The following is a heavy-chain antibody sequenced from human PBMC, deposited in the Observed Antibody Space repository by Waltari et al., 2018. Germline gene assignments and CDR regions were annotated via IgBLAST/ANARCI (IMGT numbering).Heavy chain of an antibody. CDR1: GGSFSGYY. CDR3: ARLGGYSYSHYYYYYYMDV. Sequence: QVQLQQWGAGLLKPSETLSLTCAVYGGSFSGYYWRWIRQPPGRGLEWIGEINHSGSTNYNPSLKSRVTISVDTSKNQFSLKLSSVTAADTAVYYCARLGGYSYSHYYYYYYMDVWGKGTTVTVSS. D-gene: IGHD5-18*01. V-gene: IGHV4-34*01. CDR2: INHSGST. J-gene: IGHJ6*03.